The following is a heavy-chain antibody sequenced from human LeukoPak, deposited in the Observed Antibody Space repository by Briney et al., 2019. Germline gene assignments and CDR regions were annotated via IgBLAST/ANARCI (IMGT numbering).Heavy chain of an antibody. V-gene: IGHV3-30-3*01. Sequence: GRSLRLSCAASGFTFSSYAMHWVRQAPGKGLEWVAVISYDGSNKYYADSVKGRFTISRDNSKNTLYLQMNGLRAEDTAVYYCARVAGLPPVTYFDYWGQGTLVTVSS. D-gene: IGHD6-13*01. CDR3: ARVAGLPPVTYFDY. CDR1: GFTFSSYA. CDR2: ISYDGSNK. J-gene: IGHJ4*02.